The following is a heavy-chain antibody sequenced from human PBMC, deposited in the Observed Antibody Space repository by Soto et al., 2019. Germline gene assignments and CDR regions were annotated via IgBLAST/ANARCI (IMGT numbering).Heavy chain of an antibody. CDR3: AKDKSGAADI. D-gene: IGHD7-27*01. J-gene: IGHJ3*02. CDR1: GGSMNGFY. V-gene: IGHV4-4*07. Sequence: QVQLQESGPGLVEPSETLSLTCTVSGGSMNGFYWNWIRQPAGGGLEWIGRVYSSGRADYIPSLKSRITMSVDTSKNQFYLNLRFVTAADTAGYFCAKDKSGAADIWGHGTMVTVS. CDR2: VYSSGRA.